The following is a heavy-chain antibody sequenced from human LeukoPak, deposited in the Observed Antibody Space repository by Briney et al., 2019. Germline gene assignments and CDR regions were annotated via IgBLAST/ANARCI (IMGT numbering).Heavy chain of an antibody. CDR2: ISYDGSNK. CDR1: GLTFSIYA. J-gene: IGHJ6*02. Sequence: GGSLRLTCAASGLTFSIYAMHWVRQAPGKGLKWVAVISYDGSNKYYTDSVKGRFTISRDNSKNSLFLQMNSLRAEDTALYYCARDPYYADYVDSYAMDVWGQGTTVTVSS. V-gene: IGHV3-30*04. D-gene: IGHD4-17*01. CDR3: ARDPYYADYVDSYAMDV.